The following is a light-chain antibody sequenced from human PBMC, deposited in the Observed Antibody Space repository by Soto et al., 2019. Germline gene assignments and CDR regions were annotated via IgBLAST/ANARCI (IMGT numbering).Light chain of an antibody. J-gene: IGKJ1*01. CDR3: HQYGSSPSWT. CDR2: GAS. V-gene: IGKV3-20*01. Sequence: EIVLTQSPGTLSLSPGERATLSFRASQSVSSSYLAWYQQKPGQAPRLLIYGASSRATGIPDRFSGSGSGTDFTLTISRLEPEDFAVYYCHQYGSSPSWTFGQGTKVDI. CDR1: QSVSSSY.